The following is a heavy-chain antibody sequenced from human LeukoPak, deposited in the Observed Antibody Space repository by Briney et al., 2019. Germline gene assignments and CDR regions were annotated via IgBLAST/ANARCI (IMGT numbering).Heavy chain of an antibody. D-gene: IGHD4-17*01. V-gene: IGHV1-24*01. Sequence: ASVKVSCTVSGYTLTELSMHWVRQAPGKGLEWMGGFDPEDGETIYAQKFQGRVTMTEDTSTDTAYMELSSLRSEDTAVYYCATFGTVTTGFDYWGQGTLVTVSS. CDR1: GYTLTELS. CDR2: FDPEDGET. J-gene: IGHJ4*02. CDR3: ATFGTVTTGFDY.